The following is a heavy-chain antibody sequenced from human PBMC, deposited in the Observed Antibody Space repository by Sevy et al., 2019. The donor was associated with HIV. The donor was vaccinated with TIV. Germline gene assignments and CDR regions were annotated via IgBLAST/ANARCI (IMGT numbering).Heavy chain of an antibody. CDR3: ARNYDSSGYDFCTLDY. V-gene: IGHV3-30*04. D-gene: IGHD3-22*01. CDR2: ISYAGSNK. J-gene: IGHJ4*02. Sequence: GGSLRLSCAASGFTFSSYAMHWVRQAPGKGLEWVAVISYAGSNKYYADSVKGRFTISRDNSKNTLYLQTNSLRAEDTAVYYCARNYDSSGYDFCTLDYWGQGTLVTVSS. CDR1: GFTFSSYA.